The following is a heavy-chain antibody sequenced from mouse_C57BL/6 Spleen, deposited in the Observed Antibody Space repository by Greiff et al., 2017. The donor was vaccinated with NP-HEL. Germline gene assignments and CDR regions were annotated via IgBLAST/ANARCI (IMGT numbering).Heavy chain of an antibody. CDR2: ISSGSSTI. CDR1: GFTFSDYG. V-gene: IGHV5-17*01. Sequence: EVKLVESGGGLVKPGGSLKLSCAASGFTFSDYGIHWVRQAPEKGLEWVAYISSGSSTIYYADTVKGRFTISRDNAKNTLFLQLTSLRSEDTAMYYCARRTAQVDWHFDVWGTGTTVTVSS. CDR3: ARRTAQVDWHFDV. D-gene: IGHD3-2*02. J-gene: IGHJ1*03.